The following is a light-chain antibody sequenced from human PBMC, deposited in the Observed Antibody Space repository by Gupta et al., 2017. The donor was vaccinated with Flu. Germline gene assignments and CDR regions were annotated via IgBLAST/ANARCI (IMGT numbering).Light chain of an antibody. Sequence: YQLTQAPAMSVSPGQTATITCSGTALSKQYVYWYRQRPGQAPVLLIYKDTERASGIPDRISGSSSGKRVTLTIRGVQTEDEADYYCQSADITGASRVFGGGT. V-gene: IGLV3-25*02. J-gene: IGLJ3*02. CDR3: QSADITGASRV. CDR2: KDT. CDR1: ALSKQY.